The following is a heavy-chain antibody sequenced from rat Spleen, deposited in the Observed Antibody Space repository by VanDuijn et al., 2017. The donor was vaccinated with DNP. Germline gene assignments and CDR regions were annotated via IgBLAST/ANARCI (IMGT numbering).Heavy chain of an antibody. CDR2: INPDGGST. CDR1: GFTFSSYW. Sequence: EVQLVETGGGLVQPGRSLKLSCVASGFTFSSYWMYWIRQAPGKGLEWVASINPDGGSTHYRDSVKGRFTISRDNAKSTLYLQMNGLRSEDTATYYCVRGNYPGINTFDYWGQGVMVTVSS. J-gene: IGHJ2*01. CDR3: VRGNYPGINTFDY. V-gene: IGHV5-58*01. D-gene: IGHD1-4*01.